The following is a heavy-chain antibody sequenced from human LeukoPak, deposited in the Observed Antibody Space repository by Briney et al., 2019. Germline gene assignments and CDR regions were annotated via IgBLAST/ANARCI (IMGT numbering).Heavy chain of an antibody. J-gene: IGHJ5*02. V-gene: IGHV3-74*01. CDR1: GFTFSSAW. D-gene: IGHD4-17*01. CDR3: ARALLYGA. CDR2: ITDDATT. Sequence: PGGSLRLSCAASGFTFSSAWMHWVRQAPGTGLVWASRITDDATTTYADSVRGRFTISRDNAKNILYLQMNSLRAEDTAVYYCARALLYGAWGQGTLVTVSS.